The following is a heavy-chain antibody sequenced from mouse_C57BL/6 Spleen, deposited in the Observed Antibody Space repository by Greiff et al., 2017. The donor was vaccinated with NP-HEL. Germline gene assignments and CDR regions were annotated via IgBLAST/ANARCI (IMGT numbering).Heavy chain of an antibody. V-gene: IGHV1-76*01. CDR3: ARDYNGSSYVYYFDY. D-gene: IGHD1-1*01. Sequence: QVQLKQSGAELVRPGASVKLSCKASGYTFTDYYINWVKQRPGQGLEWIARIYPGSGNTYYNEKFKGKATLTAEKSSSTAYMQLSSLTSEDSAVYFCARDYNGSSYVYYFDYWGQGTTLTVSS. CDR1: GYTFTDYY. CDR2: IYPGSGNT. J-gene: IGHJ2*01.